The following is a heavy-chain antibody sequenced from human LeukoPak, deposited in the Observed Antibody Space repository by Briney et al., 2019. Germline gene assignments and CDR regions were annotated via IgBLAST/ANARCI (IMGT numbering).Heavy chain of an antibody. Sequence: PGGSLRLSCAASGFTFSPHWMHWVRQAPGKGLEWVSRITGDGRNTIYADSVKGRFTISRDNSKNTLYLQMDSLRSDGTALYYCARDGSGYNFDYWGQGTLVTVSS. CDR1: GFTFSPHW. CDR3: ARDGSGYNFDY. D-gene: IGHD5-24*01. CDR2: ITGDGRNT. V-gene: IGHV3-74*01. J-gene: IGHJ4*02.